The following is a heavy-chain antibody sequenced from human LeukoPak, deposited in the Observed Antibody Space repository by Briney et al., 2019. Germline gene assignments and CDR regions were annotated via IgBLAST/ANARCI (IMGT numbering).Heavy chain of an antibody. V-gene: IGHV1-69*06. J-gene: IGHJ3*02. Sequence: SVKVSCKASGGTFSSYAISWVRQAPGQGLEWMGGIIPIFGTANYAQKFQGRVTITADKSTSTAYMELSSLRSEDTAVYYCARYDSSGYLLSGAFDIWGQGTMVTVSS. D-gene: IGHD3-22*01. CDR3: ARYDSSGYLLSGAFDI. CDR2: IIPIFGTA. CDR1: GGTFSSYA.